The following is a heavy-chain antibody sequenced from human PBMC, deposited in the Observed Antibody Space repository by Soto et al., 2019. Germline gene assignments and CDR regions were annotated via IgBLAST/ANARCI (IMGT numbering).Heavy chain of an antibody. D-gene: IGHD2-15*01. CDR2: IYHSGST. Sequence: PSETLALSCAVSGGSIRSSNWWSWVRQPPGKGLEWIGEIYHSGSTNYNPSLKSRVTISVDKSKNQFSLKLSSVTAADTAVYYCARDCSGGSCYSRGAFDYSGQGTLVTLSS. V-gene: IGHV4-4*02. CDR1: GGSIRSSNW. CDR3: ARDCSGGSCYSRGAFDY. J-gene: IGHJ4*02.